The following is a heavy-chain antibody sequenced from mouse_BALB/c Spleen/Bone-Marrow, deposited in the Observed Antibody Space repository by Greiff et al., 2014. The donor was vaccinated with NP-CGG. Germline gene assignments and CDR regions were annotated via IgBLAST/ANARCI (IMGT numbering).Heavy chain of an antibody. D-gene: IGHD2-4*01. Sequence: VKLMESGPELVKPGASVKMSCKASGYTFIDYAITWVKQSTGQGLEWIGEIYPGSGSTYYNEKFKGKATLTAGKSSNTAYMQLSSLTSEDSEVYFCAGYYDYDWYFDVWGAGTTVTVSS. CDR3: AGYYDYDWYFDV. V-gene: IGHV1-77*01. CDR1: GYTFIDYA. J-gene: IGHJ1*01. CDR2: IYPGSGST.